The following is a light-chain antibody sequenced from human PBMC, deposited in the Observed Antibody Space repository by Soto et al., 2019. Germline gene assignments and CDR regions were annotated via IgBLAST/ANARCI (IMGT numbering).Light chain of an antibody. CDR3: QSYDSSLSGRVV. CDR2: GNS. CDR1: SSNIGAGYD. V-gene: IGLV1-40*01. Sequence: QSVLTQPPSVSGAPGQRVTISCTGSSSNIGAGYDVHWYQQLPGTAPKLLIYGNSNRPSGVPDRFSGSKSGTSASRAITGLQAEDEADYCCQSYDSSLSGRVVFGGGTKLTVL. J-gene: IGLJ2*01.